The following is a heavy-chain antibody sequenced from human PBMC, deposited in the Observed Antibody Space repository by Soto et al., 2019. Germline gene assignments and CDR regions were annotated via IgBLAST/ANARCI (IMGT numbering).Heavy chain of an antibody. Sequence: TLSLTCTVSGASITYGGYSWSWIRQTPGKGLEWIGYINHLETTFYNPSFESRLSLSIDRAKNQFSLNLNSMSAADRAVYFCARGGGSDSFDYWGQGILVTVSS. D-gene: IGHD1-26*01. V-gene: IGHV4-30-2*01. J-gene: IGHJ4*02. CDR3: ARGGGSDSFDY. CDR1: GASITYGGYS. CDR2: INHLETT.